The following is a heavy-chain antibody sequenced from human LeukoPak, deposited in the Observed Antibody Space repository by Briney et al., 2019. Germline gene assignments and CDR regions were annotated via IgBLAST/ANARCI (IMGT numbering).Heavy chain of an antibody. D-gene: IGHD6-19*01. CDR1: GYTFTNYG. V-gene: IGHV1-18*01. CDR3: AREQWLVQGEFMDY. CDR2: ISPYNGNT. J-gene: IGHJ4*02. Sequence: ASVRVSCKTSGYTFTNYGISWVRQAPGQGLEWMGWISPYNGNTKYAQNLQGRVTMTTDTSTTTAYMELRSLRSDDTAVYYCAREQWLVQGEFMDYWGQGTLVTVSS.